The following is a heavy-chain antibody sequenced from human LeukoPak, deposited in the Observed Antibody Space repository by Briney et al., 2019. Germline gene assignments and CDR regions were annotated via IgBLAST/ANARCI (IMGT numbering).Heavy chain of an antibody. CDR1: GGSFSGYY. CDR2: INHSGST. Sequence: SETLSLTCAVYGGSFSGYYWSWLRQPPGKGLEWIGEINHSGSTNYNPSLKSRVTISVDTSKNQFSLKLSSVTAADTAVYYCARETSKGYFDYWGQGTLVTVSS. V-gene: IGHV4-34*01. J-gene: IGHJ4*02. D-gene: IGHD2-2*01. CDR3: ARETSKGYFDY.